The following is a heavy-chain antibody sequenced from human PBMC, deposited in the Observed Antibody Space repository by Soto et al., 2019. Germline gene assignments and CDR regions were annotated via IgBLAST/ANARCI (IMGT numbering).Heavy chain of an antibody. CDR1: GDSVSSNSAN. J-gene: IGHJ4*02. D-gene: IGHD2-8*01. Sequence: QVQLQQSGPGLVKPSQTLSLTCAISGDSVSSNSANWSWIRQSPARGLEWLGRTYYRSKWYSDYAVSVKCRITFNSDTSKNQFSLQLNSVTPEDTAVYYCARDRFANGHFDYWGQGSLVTVAS. V-gene: IGHV6-1*01. CDR2: TYYRSKWYS. CDR3: ARDRFANGHFDY.